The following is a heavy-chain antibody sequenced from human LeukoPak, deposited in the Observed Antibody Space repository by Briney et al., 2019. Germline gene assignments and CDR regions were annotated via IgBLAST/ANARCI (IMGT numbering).Heavy chain of an antibody. CDR3: ERLGYCSSTSCYNTPYFDY. D-gene: IGHD2-2*02. CDR2: IYYSGST. V-gene: IGHV4-39*07. CDR1: GGSISSSSYY. Sequence: PSETLSLTCTVSGGSISSSSYYWGWIRQPPGKGLEWIGSIYYSGSTYYNPSLKSRVTISVDTSKNQFSLKLSSVTAADTAVYYCERLGYCSSTSCYNTPYFDYWGQGTLVTVSS. J-gene: IGHJ4*02.